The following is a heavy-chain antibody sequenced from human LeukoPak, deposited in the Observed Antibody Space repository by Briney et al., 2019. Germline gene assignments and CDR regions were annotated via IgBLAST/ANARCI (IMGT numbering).Heavy chain of an antibody. CDR2: ISSDGTST. Sequence: GGSLRLSCAASGFTFSHYWMHWVRQTPGKGLVWVSRISSDGTSTSYADSVKGRFTISRDNATNTLYLQMNSLRAEDTAVYYCARGRYYGMDIWGQGTTVTVS. CDR3: ARGRYYGMDI. V-gene: IGHV3-74*01. CDR1: GFTFSHYW. J-gene: IGHJ6*02.